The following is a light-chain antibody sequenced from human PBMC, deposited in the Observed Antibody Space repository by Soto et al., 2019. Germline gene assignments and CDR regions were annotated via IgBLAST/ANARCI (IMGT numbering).Light chain of an antibody. V-gene: IGKV3-20*01. CDR1: QSVSSRD. Sequence: EIVLTQSPGTLSLSPGERATLSCRASQSVSSRDLAWYQQKPGQAPRLLIYGASSRATGIPDRFSGSGSGTDFTLTISRLEPEDFAVYYCQWYGSSPRFTFGPGTKVDIK. CDR3: QWYGSSPRFT. J-gene: IGKJ3*01. CDR2: GAS.